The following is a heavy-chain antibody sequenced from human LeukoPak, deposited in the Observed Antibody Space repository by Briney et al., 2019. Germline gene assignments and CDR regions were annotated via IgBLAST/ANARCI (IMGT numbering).Heavy chain of an antibody. CDR3: ARQGRTTIVASPGDN. V-gene: IGHV4-39*01. CDR1: GGSISNSRYY. CDR2: VHYSGST. J-gene: IGHJ4*02. Sequence: SETLSLTCTVSGGSISNSRYYWGWIRQPPGKGLEWIGSVHYSGSTYYNPSLKSRVTISVDTSKNQFSPKLSSVTAADTAMYYCARQGRTTIVASPGDNWGQGTLVTASS. D-gene: IGHD5-12*01.